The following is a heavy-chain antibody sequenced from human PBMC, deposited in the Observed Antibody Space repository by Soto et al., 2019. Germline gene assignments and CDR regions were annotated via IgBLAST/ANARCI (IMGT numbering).Heavy chain of an antibody. D-gene: IGHD1-1*01. V-gene: IGHV3-48*01. CDR3: ARDRKRSLQPPLYYYYGMDV. CDR2: ISSSSSTI. CDR1: GLTFSSYS. J-gene: IGHJ6*02. Sequence: EVQLVESGGGLVQPGGSLRLSCAASGLTFSSYSMNWVRQAPGKGLEWVSYISSSSSTIYYADSVTCRFNISRDNAKTSLYQQMNHLRADDTAVYYCARDRKRSLQPPLYYYYGMDVWGQGTTATVSS.